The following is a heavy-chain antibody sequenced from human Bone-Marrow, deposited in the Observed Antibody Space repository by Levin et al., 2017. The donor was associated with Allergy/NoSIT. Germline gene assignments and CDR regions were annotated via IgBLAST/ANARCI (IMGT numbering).Heavy chain of an antibody. CDR1: GFTFTVYS. D-gene: IGHD3-10*01. CDR2: ISSRGKTI. Sequence: GESLKISCATYGFTFTVYSMNWVRQAPGKGLEWISYISSRGKTIYYADYVKGRFTISRDNAKTSLYLQMNGLRDEDTAVYYCARTGTLDYWGQGTLVTVSS. CDR3: ARTGTLDY. V-gene: IGHV3-48*02. J-gene: IGHJ4*02.